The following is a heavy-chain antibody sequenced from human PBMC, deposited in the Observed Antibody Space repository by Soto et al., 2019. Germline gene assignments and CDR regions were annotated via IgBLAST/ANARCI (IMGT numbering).Heavy chain of an antibody. CDR2: MNPNSGNT. V-gene: IGHV1-8*01. CDR1: GYTFTSYD. Sequence: ASLKVSCKASGYTFTSYDINWVRQATGQGLEWMGWMNPNSGNTGYAQKFQGRVTMTRNTSISTAYMELSSLRSEDTAVYYCARTVVAATFNYYYYCYMDVWGKGTTVTVSS. J-gene: IGHJ6*03. CDR3: ARTVVAATFNYYYYCYMDV. D-gene: IGHD2-15*01.